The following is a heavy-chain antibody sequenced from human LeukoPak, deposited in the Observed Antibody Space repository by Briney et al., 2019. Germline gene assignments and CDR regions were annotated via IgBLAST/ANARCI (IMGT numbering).Heavy chain of an antibody. J-gene: IGHJ3*02. CDR3: ARDSRLYSSSSLDAFDI. CDR2: IIPIFGAA. Sequence: ASVKVSCKASGGTFSSYAISWVRQAPGQGLEWMGGIIPIFGAANYAQKFQGRVTITTDESTSTAYMELSSLRSEDTAVYYCARDSRLYSSSSLDAFDIWGQGTMVTVSS. CDR1: GGTFSSYA. D-gene: IGHD6-6*01. V-gene: IGHV1-69*05.